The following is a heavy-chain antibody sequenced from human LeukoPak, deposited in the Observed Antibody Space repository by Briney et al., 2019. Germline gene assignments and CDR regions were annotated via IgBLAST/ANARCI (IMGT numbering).Heavy chain of an antibody. J-gene: IGHJ4*02. CDR1: GFMFSSNW. CDR2: INTDGSIT. D-gene: IGHD3-10*01. Sequence: GGSLRLSCAASGFMFSSNWMSWVRLAPGKGLEWVSRINTDGSITNYADSVKGRFSISRDNAKNTLYLQMSSLRAEDTAVYYCARDRGPRTGFMVREAYDYWGQGTLVTVSS. V-gene: IGHV3-74*01. CDR3: ARDRGPRTGFMVREAYDY.